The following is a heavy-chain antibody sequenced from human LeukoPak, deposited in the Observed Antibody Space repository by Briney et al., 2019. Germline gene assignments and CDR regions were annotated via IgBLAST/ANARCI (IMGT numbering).Heavy chain of an antibody. CDR2: ISGSGGST. CDR1: GFTFSSYA. D-gene: IGHD3-22*01. V-gene: IGHV3-23*01. CDR3: AKISIHDSSPYIDS. Sequence: GGSLRLSCAASGFTFSSYAMSWVRQAPGKGLEWVSAISGSGGSTYYADSVKGRFTISRDNSKNTLYLQMNSLRAEDTAVYYCAKISIHDSSPYIDSWGQGTLVTVSS. J-gene: IGHJ4*02.